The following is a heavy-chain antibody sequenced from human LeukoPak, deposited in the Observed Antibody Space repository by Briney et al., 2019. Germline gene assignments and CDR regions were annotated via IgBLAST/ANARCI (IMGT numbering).Heavy chain of an antibody. CDR1: GFTFSDYY. CDR3: ARVALYDSSGYYCDY. J-gene: IGHJ4*02. Sequence: GGSLRLSCAASGFTFSDYYMSWIRQAPGKGLEWVSYISSSGSTIYYADSVKGRFTISRDNAKNSLYLQMNSLRAEDTAVYYCARVALYDSSGYYCDYWGQGTLVTVSS. CDR2: ISSSGSTI. V-gene: IGHV3-11*01. D-gene: IGHD3-22*01.